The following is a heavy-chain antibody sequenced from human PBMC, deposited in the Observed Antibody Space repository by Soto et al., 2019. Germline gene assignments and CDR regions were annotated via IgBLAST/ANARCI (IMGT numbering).Heavy chain of an antibody. CDR2: ISGSGGST. CDR3: AKDDFGYSNYPDVVYYYYGMDV. V-gene: IGHV3-23*01. J-gene: IGHJ6*02. D-gene: IGHD4-4*01. Sequence: PGGSLRLSCAASGFAFSSYAMSWVRQAPGEGLEWVSAISGSGGSTYYADSVKGRFTISRDNSKNTLYLQMNSLRAEDTAVYYCAKDDFGYSNYPDVVYYYYGMDVWGQGTTVTVSS. CDR1: GFAFSSYA.